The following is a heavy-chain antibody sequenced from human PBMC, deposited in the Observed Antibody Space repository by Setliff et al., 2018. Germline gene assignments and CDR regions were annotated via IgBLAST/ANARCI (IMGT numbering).Heavy chain of an antibody. D-gene: IGHD2-15*01. CDR2: IRYDGSNK. CDR1: GFTFSSYG. V-gene: IGHV3-30*02. J-gene: IGHJ4*02. Sequence: PGESLKISCAASGFTFSSYGMHWVRQAPGKGLEWVAFIRYDGSNKYYADSVKGRFTISRDNSKNTLYLQMNSLRAEDTAVYYCARDYSGDIDYWGQGTLVTVSS. CDR3: ARDYSGDIDY.